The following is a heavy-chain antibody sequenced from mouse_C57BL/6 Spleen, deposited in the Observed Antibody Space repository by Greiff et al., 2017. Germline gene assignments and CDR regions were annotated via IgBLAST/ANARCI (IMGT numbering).Heavy chain of an antibody. V-gene: IGHV1-26*01. CDR1: GYTFTDYY. J-gene: IGHJ2*01. Sequence: VQLQQSGPELVKPGASVKISCKASGYTFTDYYMNWVKQSHGKSLEWIGDINPNNGGTSYNQKFKGKATLTVDKSSSTAYMELRSLTSEDSAVYYCARIYYDYDEYFDYWGQGTTLTVSS. CDR3: ARIYYDYDEYFDY. CDR2: INPNNGGT. D-gene: IGHD2-4*01.